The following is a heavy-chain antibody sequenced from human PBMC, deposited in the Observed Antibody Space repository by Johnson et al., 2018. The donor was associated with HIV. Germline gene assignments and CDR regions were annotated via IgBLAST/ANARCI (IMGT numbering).Heavy chain of an antibody. CDR1: GFTFSSYA. J-gene: IGHJ3*02. CDR3: ARDTAMVHDAFDI. D-gene: IGHD5-18*01. V-gene: IGHV3-66*01. CDR2: IYSGGST. Sequence: MQVVESGGGLVQPGGSLRLSCAASGFTFSSYAMSWVRQAPGKGLEWVSVIYSGGSTYYADSVKGRFTISRDNSKNTLYLQMNSLRAEDTAVYYCARDTAMVHDAFDIWGQGTMVTVSS.